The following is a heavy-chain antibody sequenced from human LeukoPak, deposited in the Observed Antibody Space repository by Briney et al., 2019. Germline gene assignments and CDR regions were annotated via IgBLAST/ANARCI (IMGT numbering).Heavy chain of an antibody. V-gene: IGHV4-39*07. J-gene: IGHJ5*02. D-gene: IGHD2-21*01. CDR1: GGSISSGSYY. CDR2: IYYSGST. Sequence: SETLSLTCTVSGGSISSGSYYWSWIRQPAGKGLEWIGSIYYSGSTYYNPSLKSRVTISVDTSKNQFSLKLSSVTAADTAVYYCARDRLWPGRGSQRWFDPWGQGTLVTVSS. CDR3: ARDRLWPGRGSQRWFDP.